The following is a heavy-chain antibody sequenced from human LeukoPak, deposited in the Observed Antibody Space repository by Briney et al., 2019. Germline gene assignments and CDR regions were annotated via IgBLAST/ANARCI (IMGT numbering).Heavy chain of an antibody. Sequence: ASVKVSCKASGYTFTPYAMSWVRQAPRQGLEWMGWVSTNTGNPTYAQGFTGRFVFSLDTSVSTAYLQISSLKAEDTAVYYCARRLQSNGMDVWGQGTTVIVSS. CDR1: GYTFTPYA. CDR3: ARRLQSNGMDV. CDR2: VSTNTGNP. V-gene: IGHV7-4-1*02. D-gene: IGHD4-11*01. J-gene: IGHJ6*02.